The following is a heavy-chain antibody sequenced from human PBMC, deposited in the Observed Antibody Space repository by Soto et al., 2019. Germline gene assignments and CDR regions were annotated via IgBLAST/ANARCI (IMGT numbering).Heavy chain of an antibody. CDR3: VHHGGVPYYHDF. J-gene: IGHJ4*02. D-gene: IGHD2-8*01. CDR1: GGSLSSSSW. V-gene: IGHV4-4*02. CDR2: IFYSGST. Sequence: SETLSLTCAVSGGSLSSSSWWSWVRQPPGKTLEWLGEIFYSGSTKYNPSLNSRVTISADQSKNDFSLRRSSVTAADTAVYYCVHHGGVPYYHDFWGQGMLVTVSS.